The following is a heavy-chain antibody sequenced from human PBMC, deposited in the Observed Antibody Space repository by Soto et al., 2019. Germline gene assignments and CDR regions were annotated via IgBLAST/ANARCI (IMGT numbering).Heavy chain of an antibody. CDR1: GFTFRTYA. D-gene: IGHD6-6*01. Sequence: GGSLRLSCAASGFTFRTYAMNWVRQAPGEGLEWVSGIFGNGGGISYADSVKGRFTISRDNSKSTLYLRMNSLRAEDTAVYYCAKYIAPGPFEHWGQGTLVTVSS. CDR3: AKYIAPGPFEH. V-gene: IGHV3-23*01. J-gene: IGHJ4*02. CDR2: IFGNGGGI.